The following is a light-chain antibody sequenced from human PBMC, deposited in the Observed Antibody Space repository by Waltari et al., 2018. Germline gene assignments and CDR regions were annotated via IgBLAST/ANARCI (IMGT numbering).Light chain of an antibody. CDR1: SIDVGGYDY. Sequence: QSALTQSRSVSGSPGQSVTISCTGTSIDVGGYDYFSWYQQHPGNAPKLVIYDVYKRPSGVPDRFSASKSGNTASLTISGLQADDEADYYCCAYAYTYWVFGGGTKVTVL. CDR3: CAYAYTYWV. J-gene: IGLJ3*02. CDR2: DVY. V-gene: IGLV2-11*02.